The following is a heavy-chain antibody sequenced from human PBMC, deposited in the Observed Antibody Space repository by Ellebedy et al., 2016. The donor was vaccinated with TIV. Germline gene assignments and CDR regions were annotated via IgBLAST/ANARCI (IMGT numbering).Heavy chain of an antibody. Sequence: GESLKISCAASGIPFNSYAMHWVRQTPGKGLEWVAVISYDGSGRYADSVKGRFTISRDNSKNTVFLQMNSLRAEDTAVYYCATDGGRWFDWDFQHWGQGTLVTVSS. CDR3: ATDGGRWFDWDFQH. CDR2: ISYDGSGR. CDR1: GIPFNSYA. D-gene: IGHD3-9*01. J-gene: IGHJ1*01. V-gene: IGHV3-30-3*01.